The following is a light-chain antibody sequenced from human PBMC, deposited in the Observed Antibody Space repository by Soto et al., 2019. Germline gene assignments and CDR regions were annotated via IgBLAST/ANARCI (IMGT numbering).Light chain of an antibody. V-gene: IGKV3-15*01. CDR2: GAS. J-gene: IGKJ2*01. CDR1: QSVSSN. CDR3: QQYASSPYS. Sequence: EIVMTQSPATLSVSPGESATLSCRASQSVSSNLAWYQQKPGQAPRLLIYGASTRATGIPARFSGSGSGTDFTLTISRLEPEDFAVYYCQQYASSPYSFGHGTKLQIK.